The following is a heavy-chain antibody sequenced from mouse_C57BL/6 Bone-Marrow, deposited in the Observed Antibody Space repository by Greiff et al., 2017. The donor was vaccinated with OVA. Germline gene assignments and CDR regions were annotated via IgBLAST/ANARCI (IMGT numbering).Heavy chain of an antibody. CDR1: GYAFSSSW. J-gene: IGHJ4*01. CDR3: GSYYGNGGAMDC. Sequence: QVQLQQSGPELVKPGASVKISCKASGYAFSSSWLNWVKQRPGKGLEWIGRIYPGDGDTNYNGKFKGKATLTADKSSSPAYMQLSSLTSEDYAVYVCGSYYGNGGAMDCWGQGTSVTVSS. V-gene: IGHV1-82*01. CDR2: IYPGDGDT. D-gene: IGHD2-1*01.